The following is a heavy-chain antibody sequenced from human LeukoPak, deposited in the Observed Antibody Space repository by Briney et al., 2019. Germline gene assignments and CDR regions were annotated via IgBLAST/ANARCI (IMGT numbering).Heavy chain of an antibody. D-gene: IGHD3-10*01. CDR1: GYTFTSYD. V-gene: IGHV1-8*01. Sequence: GASVKVSCKASGYTFTSYDINWVRQATGQGLAWMGWMNPNSGNTGYAQKFQGRVTMTRNTSISTAYMELSSLRSEDTAVYYCAGVGYYYYGMDVWGQGTTVTVSS. J-gene: IGHJ6*02. CDR2: MNPNSGNT. CDR3: AGVGYYYYGMDV.